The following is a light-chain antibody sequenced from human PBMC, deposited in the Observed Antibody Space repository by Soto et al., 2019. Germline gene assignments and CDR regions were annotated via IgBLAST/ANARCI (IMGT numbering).Light chain of an antibody. J-gene: IGKJ4*01. Sequence: EIVLTQSPGTLSLSPGERATLSCRASQSVSSTYLAWYQQKPGQAPRLLIYGASSRATGIPDRFSGSGSGTDFTLTISRLEPEDFALYYCQHYGSLALTFGGGTKVEIK. CDR1: QSVSSTY. CDR3: QHYGSLALT. CDR2: GAS. V-gene: IGKV3-20*01.